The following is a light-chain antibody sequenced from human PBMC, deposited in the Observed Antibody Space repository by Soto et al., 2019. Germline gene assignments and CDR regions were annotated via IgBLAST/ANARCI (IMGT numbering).Light chain of an antibody. CDR2: AAS. CDR1: QSISSY. V-gene: IGKV1-39*01. Sequence: DIQMTQSPPSLSASVGDRVTITCRASQSISSYLNWYQQKPGKVPKLLIYAASSLQSGVPSRFSGSGSGTDFTLTISSLQPEDFATYYCQQSYSTPRTFGQVTKVDIK. CDR3: QQSYSTPRT. J-gene: IGKJ1*01.